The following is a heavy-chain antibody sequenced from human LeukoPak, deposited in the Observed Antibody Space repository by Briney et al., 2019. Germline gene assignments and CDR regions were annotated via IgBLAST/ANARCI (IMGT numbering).Heavy chain of an antibody. CDR1: GFTVSSNY. CDR2: IYSGGST. V-gene: IGHV3-66*01. Sequence: GGSLRLSCAASGFTVSSNYMSWVRQAPGKGLGWVSVIYSGGSTYYADSVKGRLTISRDNSKNTLYLQMNSLRVEDTALYYCARRPYYYDSLDYWGQGTLVTVSS. CDR3: ARRPYYYDSLDY. J-gene: IGHJ4*02. D-gene: IGHD3-22*01.